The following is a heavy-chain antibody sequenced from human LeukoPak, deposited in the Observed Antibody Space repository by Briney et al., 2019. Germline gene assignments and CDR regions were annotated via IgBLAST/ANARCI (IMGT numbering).Heavy chain of an antibody. CDR1: DFTFRGLA. V-gene: IGHV3-23*01. D-gene: IGHD1-26*01. Sequence: GGPLNLPWPASDFTFRGLAMGGSRRPPGRGWGGFSAISGSGGSTYYADSVKGRFTISRDNSKNTLYLQMNSLRAEDTAVYYCAKDRRSIPAFDYWGQGTLVTVSS. CDR3: AKDRRSIPAFDY. J-gene: IGHJ4*02. CDR2: ISGSGGST.